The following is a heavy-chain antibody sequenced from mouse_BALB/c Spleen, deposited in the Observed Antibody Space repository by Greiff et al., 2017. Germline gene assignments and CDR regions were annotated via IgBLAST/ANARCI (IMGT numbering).Heavy chain of an antibody. D-gene: IGHD1-1*01. CDR2: ISSGGSYT. V-gene: IGHV5-9-3*01. CDR3: ARPYYYGSPYYFDY. J-gene: IGHJ2*01. CDR1: GFTFSSYA. Sequence: EVKLMESGGGLVKPGGSLKLSCAASGFTFSSYAMSWVRQTPEKRLEWVATISSGGSYTYYPDSVKGRFTISRDNAKNTLYLQMSSLRSEDTAMYYCARPYYYGSPYYFDYWGQGTTLTVSS.